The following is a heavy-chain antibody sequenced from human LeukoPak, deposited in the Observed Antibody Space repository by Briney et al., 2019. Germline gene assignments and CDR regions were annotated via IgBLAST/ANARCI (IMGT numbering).Heavy chain of an antibody. J-gene: IGHJ3*02. CDR1: GYTFTGYY. D-gene: IGHD2-21*01. CDR3: ARLPLWGDAFDI. CDR2: INPNSGST. V-gene: IGHV1-2*02. Sequence: ASVKVSCKASGYTFTGYYMHWVRQAPGQGLEWMGWINPNSGSTNYAQKFQGRVTMTRDTSISTAYMELSRLRSDDTAVYYCARLPLWGDAFDIWGQGTMVTVSS.